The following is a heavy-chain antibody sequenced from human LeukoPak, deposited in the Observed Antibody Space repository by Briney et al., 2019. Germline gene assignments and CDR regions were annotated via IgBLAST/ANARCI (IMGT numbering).Heavy chain of an antibody. D-gene: IGHD3-10*01. CDR3: ARMVRPGYYYHYMDV. J-gene: IGHJ6*03. Sequence: PSETLSLTCAVYGGSFSGYYWSWIRQPPGKGLEWIGEIDHSGSTNYNPSLKSRVTISVDTSKNQFSLKLSSVTAADTAVYYCARMVRPGYYYHYMDVWGKGTTVTNSS. CDR2: IDHSGST. CDR1: GGSFSGYY. V-gene: IGHV4-34*01.